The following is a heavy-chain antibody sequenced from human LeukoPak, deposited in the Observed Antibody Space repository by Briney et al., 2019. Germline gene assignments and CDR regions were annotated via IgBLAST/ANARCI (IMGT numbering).Heavy chain of an antibody. CDR1: GFTFSSYW. J-gene: IGHJ1*01. CDR3: ARYDYYDSSGYKIAEYLQH. Sequence: GGSLRLSCAASGFTFSSYWMHWVRQAPGKGLVWVSRINSDGSSTSYADSVKGRFTISRDSAKNTLYLQMNSLRAEDTAVYYCARYDYYDSSGYKIAEYLQHWGQGTLVTVSS. D-gene: IGHD3-22*01. V-gene: IGHV3-74*01. CDR2: INSDGSST.